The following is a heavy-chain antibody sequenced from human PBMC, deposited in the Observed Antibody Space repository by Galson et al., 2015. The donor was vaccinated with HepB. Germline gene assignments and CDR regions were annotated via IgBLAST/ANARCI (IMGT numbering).Heavy chain of an antibody. CDR1: GFSLSTDGVG. Sequence: PALVKPTQALALTCTFSGFSLSTDGVGVAWIRQPPGKALEWLTIIYWDDDKRYSPSLKNRLTITKDTSKNQVVLTVTNMDPVDTGTCYCARALRYYLDKTGYYKFDFWGHGTLVTVSS. J-gene: IGHJ4*01. V-gene: IGHV2-5*02. CDR2: IYWDDDK. CDR3: ARALRYYLDKTGYYKFDF. D-gene: IGHD3-9*01.